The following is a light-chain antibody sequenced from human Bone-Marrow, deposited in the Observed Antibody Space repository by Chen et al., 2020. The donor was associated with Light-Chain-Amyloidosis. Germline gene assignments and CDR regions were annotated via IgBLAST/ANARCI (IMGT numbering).Light chain of an antibody. CDR3: QVWDRSSDRPV. CDR1: NIGSTS. J-gene: IGLJ3*02. V-gene: IGLV3-21*02. Sequence: SYVLTQPSSVSVAPGQTATIACGGNNIGSTSVHWYQQTPGQAHLLVVYDDSDRPSGIPERLSGSNSGNTATLTISRVEAGDEADYYWQVWDRSSDRPVFGGGTKLTVL. CDR2: DDS.